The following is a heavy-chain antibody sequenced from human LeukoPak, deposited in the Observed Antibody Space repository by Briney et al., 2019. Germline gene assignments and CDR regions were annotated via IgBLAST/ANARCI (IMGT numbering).Heavy chain of an antibody. CDR2: IWYDGSNK. D-gene: IGHD3-10*02. CDR3: ARDLRCCMDV. Sequence: PGRSLRLSCAASGFTFSSYGMHWVRQAPGKGLERVAVIWYDGSNKYYADSVKGRFTISRDNSKNTLYLQMNSLRAEDTAVYYCARDLRCCMDVWGKGTTVTVSS. CDR1: GFTFSSYG. J-gene: IGHJ6*04. V-gene: IGHV3-33*01.